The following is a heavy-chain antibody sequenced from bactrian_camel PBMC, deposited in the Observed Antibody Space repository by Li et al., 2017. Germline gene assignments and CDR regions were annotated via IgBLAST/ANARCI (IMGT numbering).Heavy chain of an antibody. Sequence: VQLVESGGDSVQVGGSLRLSCAASGRYTIQSYCMGYFRQAPGKGLEWVSAINSGGGSTYYADSVQGRFTISRDNAKNTLYLQLNSLKTEDTAMYYCATAVDKGWVDFGYWGQGTQVTVS. D-gene: IGHD5*01. CDR1: GRYTIQSYC. J-gene: IGHJ6*01. V-gene: IGHV3S1*01. CDR3: ATAVDKGWVDFGY. CDR2: INSGGGST.